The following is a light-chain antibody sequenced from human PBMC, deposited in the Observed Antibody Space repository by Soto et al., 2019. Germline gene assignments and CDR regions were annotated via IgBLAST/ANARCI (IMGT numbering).Light chain of an antibody. CDR1: QSISNK. Sequence: ELVMTQSPATLSVSPGERATLSCRASQSISNKLVWYQQKLGQAPRLLIYGASTRATGIPARFSGSGSGTEFTLTITSLQSEDFAVYYCQQYNSWSPITFGQGTRLENK. V-gene: IGKV3-15*01. CDR3: QQYNSWSPIT. CDR2: GAS. J-gene: IGKJ5*01.